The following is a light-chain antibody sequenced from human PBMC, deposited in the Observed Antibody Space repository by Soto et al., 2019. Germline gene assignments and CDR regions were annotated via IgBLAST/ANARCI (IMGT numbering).Light chain of an antibody. CDR2: DVS. CDR1: SSDVGGYNY. Sequence: QSVLTQPASVSGSPGQSITVSCTGISSDVGGYNYVSWYQQHPGKAPKVMIYDVSKRPSGVSNRFSGSKSGNTASLTISGLQAEDEADYYCNSYTSSSTLPYVFGTGTKLTVL. V-gene: IGLV2-14*01. J-gene: IGLJ1*01. CDR3: NSYTSSSTLPYV.